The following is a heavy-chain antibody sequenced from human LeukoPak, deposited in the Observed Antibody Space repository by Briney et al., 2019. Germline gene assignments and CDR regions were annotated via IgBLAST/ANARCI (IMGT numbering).Heavy chain of an antibody. CDR3: AREGFWSGSQYYYYGMDV. Sequence: QSGGSLRLSCAASGFTFNKYGMHWVRQAPGKGLEWVALIWYDGSNKNYADSVKGRFTISRDNSKHTLDLQMNSLRAEDTAVYYCAREGFWSGSQYYYYGMDVWGQGTTVTVSS. V-gene: IGHV3-33*01. D-gene: IGHD3-3*01. CDR2: IWYDGSNK. J-gene: IGHJ6*02. CDR1: GFTFNKYG.